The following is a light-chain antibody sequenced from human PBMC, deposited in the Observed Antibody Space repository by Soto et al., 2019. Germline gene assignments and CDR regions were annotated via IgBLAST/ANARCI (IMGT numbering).Light chain of an antibody. V-gene: IGKV1-6*01. CDR2: GAS. CDR3: LQDINYRWT. Sequence: AIQMAQSPSSLSASVGDRVTISCRASQGIGNALGWYQQKPGKPPKVLIYGASNLQSGCPPRFSGSGSGTAFTLAISSLQSDGAATYYCLQDINYRWTFGQGTKVDVK. CDR1: QGIGNA. J-gene: IGKJ1*01.